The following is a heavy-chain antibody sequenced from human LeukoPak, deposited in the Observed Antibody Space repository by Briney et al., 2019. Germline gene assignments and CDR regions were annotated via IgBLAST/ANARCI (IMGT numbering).Heavy chain of an antibody. Sequence: PGGSLRLSCTASGFTFSRYWMHWVRQAPGKGLVWVSHIKTDGSSINYADSVKGRFTISRDNAKNTLYLQMNSLRAEDTAVYYCARARYNNGLDYWGKGTLVTASS. J-gene: IGHJ4*02. D-gene: IGHD1-14*01. V-gene: IGHV3-74*01. CDR2: IKTDGSSI. CDR3: ARARYNNGLDY. CDR1: GFTFSRYW.